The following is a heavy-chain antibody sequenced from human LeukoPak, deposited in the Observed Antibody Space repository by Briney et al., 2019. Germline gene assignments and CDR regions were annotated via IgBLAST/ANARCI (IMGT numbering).Heavy chain of an antibody. J-gene: IGHJ4*02. V-gene: IGHV3-48*03. CDR3: ARRSPNYYFDY. CDR1: GFTFSSYE. CDR2: ISSSGTTK. Sequence: PGGSLRLSCAASGFTFSSYEMNWVRQAPGKGLEWVSYISSSGTTKYYADSVKGRFTISRDNAKNSLYLQMNSLRAEDTAVYYCARRSPNYYFDYRGQGTPVTVSS.